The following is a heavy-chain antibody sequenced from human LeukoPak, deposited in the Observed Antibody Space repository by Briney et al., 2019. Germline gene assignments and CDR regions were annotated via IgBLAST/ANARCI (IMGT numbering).Heavy chain of an antibody. V-gene: IGHV4-31*03. CDR3: APGRGLWVWFWVFDI. Sequence: PSETLSLTCTVSGGSISSGGYYWSWIRQHPGKGLEWIGYIYYSGSTYYNPSLKSRVTISVDTSKNQFSLKLSSVTAADTAVYYCAPGRGLWVWFWVFDIWGQGKMVTVSS. J-gene: IGHJ3*02. CDR2: IYYSGST. D-gene: IGHD3-16*01. CDR1: GGSISSGGYY.